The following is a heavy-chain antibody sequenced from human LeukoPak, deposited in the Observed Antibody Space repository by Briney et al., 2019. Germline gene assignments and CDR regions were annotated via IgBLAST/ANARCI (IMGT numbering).Heavy chain of an antibody. V-gene: IGHV3-53*01. CDR2: IYSDRST. CDR1: GFTVSSNY. D-gene: IGHD3-16*01. Sequence: GGSLRLSCAASGFTVSSNYMSWVRQAPGKGLEWVSVIYSDRSTYYADSVKGRFTISRDNSKNTLYLQMNSLRAEDTAVYYCAKRGGNYVYYFDYWGQGTLVTVSS. J-gene: IGHJ4*02. CDR3: AKRGGNYVYYFDY.